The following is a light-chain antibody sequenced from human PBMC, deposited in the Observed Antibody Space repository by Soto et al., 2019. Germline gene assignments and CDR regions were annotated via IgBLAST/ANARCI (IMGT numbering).Light chain of an antibody. J-gene: IGKJ2*01. V-gene: IGKV3D-20*02. CDR2: GAS. CDR1: QRMTNNF. CDR3: QVRTDWPPFKYT. Sequence: EIVLTQSPDTLSLSPGERVTLSCRASQRMTNNFLAWFQQKPGLAPRLLIHGASTRASGVPDRFTGGGSGTDFVLTISRVEPEDFAVYYCQVRTDWPPFKYTFGQGTKLEVK.